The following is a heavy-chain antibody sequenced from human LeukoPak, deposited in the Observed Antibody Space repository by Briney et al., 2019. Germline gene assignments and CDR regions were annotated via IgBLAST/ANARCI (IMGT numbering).Heavy chain of an antibody. V-gene: IGHV3-30-3*01. D-gene: IGHD4-17*01. CDR2: ISYDGSNK. Sequence: GWSLRLSCAASGFTFSSYAMHWVRQAPGKGLEWVAVISYDGSNKYYADSVKGRFTISRDNSKNTLYLQMNSLRAEDTAVYYCARDPPSTVTSTSAFDYWGQGTLVTVSS. CDR1: GFTFSSYA. CDR3: ARDPPSTVTSTSAFDY. J-gene: IGHJ4*02.